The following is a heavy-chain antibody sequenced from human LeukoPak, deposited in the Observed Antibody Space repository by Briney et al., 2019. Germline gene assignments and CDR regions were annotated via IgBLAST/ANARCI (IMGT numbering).Heavy chain of an antibody. CDR1: GGTFSSYA. CDR2: IIPIFGTA. Sequence: RASVKVSCKASGGTFSSYAISWVRQAPGQGLEWMGGIIPIFGTANYAQKFQGRVTMTRNTSISTAYMELSSLRSEDTAVYHCARGGGGMDVWGKGTTVTISS. V-gene: IGHV1-69*05. J-gene: IGHJ6*03. D-gene: IGHD2-15*01. CDR3: ARGGGGMDV.